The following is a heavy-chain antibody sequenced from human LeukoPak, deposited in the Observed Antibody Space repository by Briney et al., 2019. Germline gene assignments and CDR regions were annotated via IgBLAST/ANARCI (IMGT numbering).Heavy chain of an antibody. Sequence: PGGSLRLSCAASGFTFSSYWMGWVRQAPGKGLEWVANIKQDGSEKYYVDSVKGRFTISRDNAKNSLYLQMNSLRAEDTAVYYCASHGDYLPDYFDYWGQGTLVTVSS. V-gene: IGHV3-7*01. CDR3: ASHGDYLPDYFDY. D-gene: IGHD4-17*01. CDR2: IKQDGSEK. J-gene: IGHJ4*02. CDR1: GFTFSSYW.